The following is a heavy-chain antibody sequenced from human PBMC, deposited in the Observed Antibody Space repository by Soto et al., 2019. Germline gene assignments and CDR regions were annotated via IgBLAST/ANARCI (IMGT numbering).Heavy chain of an antibody. CDR2: IYYSGST. V-gene: IGHV4-31*03. CDR1: GGSXXNXXXX. J-gene: IGHJ4*02. CDR3: XARAPLYPDY. Sequence: QVQLQESGPGLVKPSQTLSLTCTVSGGSXXNXXXXXXXXXXXPGKGLEWIGYIYYSGSTYYNPSLKSRXXXXXXXXXXXXXXXXXXXXXXDTXVYXXARAPLYPDYWGQGTLVTVSS. D-gene: IGHD2-2*02.